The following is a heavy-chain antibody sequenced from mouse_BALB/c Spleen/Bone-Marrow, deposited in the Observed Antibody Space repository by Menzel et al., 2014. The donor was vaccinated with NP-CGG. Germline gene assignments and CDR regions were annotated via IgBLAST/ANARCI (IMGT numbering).Heavy chain of an antibody. D-gene: IGHD2-4*01. CDR3: ARDDYDGPMDY. Sequence: VKLVESGPGLVAPSQSLSIICTVSGFSLTRYGVHWVRQPPGKGLEWLGVIWAGGYTNYNSALMSRLSISKDDSKSQVFLKMNSLQTDDTAMYYCARDDYDGPMDYWGQGPSVTVSS. V-gene: IGHV2-9*02. J-gene: IGHJ4*01. CDR1: GFSLTRYG. CDR2: IWAGGYT.